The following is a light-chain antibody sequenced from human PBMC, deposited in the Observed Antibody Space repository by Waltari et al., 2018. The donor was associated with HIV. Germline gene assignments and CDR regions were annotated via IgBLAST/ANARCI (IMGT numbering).Light chain of an antibody. CDR1: RTILYSSNNQNY. Sequence: DIVMTQSPNSLAVSLGERATINCRSSRTILYSSNNQNYLAWYQQKPGQSPKLLIYWASTRASGVPDRFSGSGSGTNFSLTISTLQTDDVTLYYCQQYCSLGPTFGGGTKVEIK. J-gene: IGKJ4*01. CDR3: QQYCSLGPT. CDR2: WAS. V-gene: IGKV4-1*01.